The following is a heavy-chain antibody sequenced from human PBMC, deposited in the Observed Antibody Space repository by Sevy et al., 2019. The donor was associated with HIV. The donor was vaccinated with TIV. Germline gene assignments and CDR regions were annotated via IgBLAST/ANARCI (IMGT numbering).Heavy chain of an antibody. J-gene: IGHJ4*02. V-gene: IGHV3-30-3*01. CDR3: ARVLRPTYYYDSSGYYFANDY. CDR2: ISYDGSTE. CDR1: GFTFSAYA. Sequence: GGSLRLSCAASGFTFSAYAMHWVRQAPGKGLEWVALISYDGSTEYYADSVKGRFTIPRDNSKNTLYLHMNSLIAGDTAVYYCARVLRPTYYYDSSGYYFANDYWGQGTLVTVSS. D-gene: IGHD3-22*01.